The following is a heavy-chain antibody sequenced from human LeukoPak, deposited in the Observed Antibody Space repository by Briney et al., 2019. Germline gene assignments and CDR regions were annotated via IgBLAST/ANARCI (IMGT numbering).Heavy chain of an antibody. CDR3: ARDGGYCSGGSCYSDAFDI. CDR2: INWNGGST. D-gene: IGHD2-15*01. CDR1: GFTFDDYG. V-gene: IGHV3-20*04. J-gene: IGHJ3*02. Sequence: SGGSLRLSCAASGFTFDDYGTSWVRQAPGKGLEWVSGINWNGGSTGYADSVKGRFTISRDNAKNSLYLQMNSLRAEDTALYYCARDGGYCSGGSCYSDAFDIWGQGTMVTVSS.